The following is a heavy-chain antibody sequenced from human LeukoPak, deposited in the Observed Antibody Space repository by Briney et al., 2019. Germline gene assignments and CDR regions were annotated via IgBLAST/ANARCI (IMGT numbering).Heavy chain of an antibody. CDR3: ARAEIVGPTSYFDY. CDR2: ISGDGTNI. V-gene: IGHV3-74*01. J-gene: IGHJ4*02. Sequence: PGGSLRLSCVASGITFRSYYMQWVRQDPRKGLVWVSRISGDGTNINYADSVRGRFTISRDNAKNSLYLQMNSLRAEDTAVYYCARAEIVGPTSYFDYWGQGTLVTVSP. D-gene: IGHD1-26*01. CDR1: GITFRSYY.